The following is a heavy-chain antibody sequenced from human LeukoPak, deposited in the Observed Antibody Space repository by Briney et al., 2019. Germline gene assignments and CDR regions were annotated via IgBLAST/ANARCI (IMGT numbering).Heavy chain of an antibody. J-gene: IGHJ4*02. CDR1: GGSISSGGYS. D-gene: IGHD3-22*01. Sequence: TLSLTCAVSGGSISSGGYSGSWIRQPPRKGLEWIGYIYHSGSTYYNPSLKSRVTISVDRSKNQFSLKLRSVTAADTAVYYCARVGGGYSLYYFDYWGQGTLVTVSS. V-gene: IGHV4-30-2*01. CDR2: IYHSGST. CDR3: ARVGGGYSLYYFDY.